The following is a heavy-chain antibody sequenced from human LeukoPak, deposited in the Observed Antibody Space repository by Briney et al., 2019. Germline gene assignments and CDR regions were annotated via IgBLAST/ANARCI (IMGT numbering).Heavy chain of an antibody. D-gene: IGHD3-10*01. V-gene: IGHV4-39*07. CDR1: HDSVSSSIHY. CDR2: IYYSGST. CDR3: ARGRSLWFGELFDP. J-gene: IGHJ5*02. Sequence: SETLSLTCTVSHDSVSSSIHYWGWIRQPPGKGLEWIGNIYYSGSTYYNPSLKSRVTISVDTSKNQFSLKLSSVTAADTAVYYCARGRSLWFGELFDPWGQGTLVTVSS.